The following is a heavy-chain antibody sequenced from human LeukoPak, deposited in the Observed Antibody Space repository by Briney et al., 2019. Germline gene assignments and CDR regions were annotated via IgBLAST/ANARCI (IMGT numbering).Heavy chain of an antibody. CDR2: IRYDGSNK. D-gene: IGHD3-10*01. Sequence: GGSLRLSCAASGFTLGSYAMSWVRQAPGKGLEWVAFIRYDGSNKYYADSVKGRFTISRDNAKNSLYLQMNSLRAEDTAVYYCAREQSYGSGSYYVCYFDYWGQGTLVTVSS. CDR3: AREQSYGSGSYYVCYFDY. V-gene: IGHV3-30*02. CDR1: GFTLGSYA. J-gene: IGHJ4*02.